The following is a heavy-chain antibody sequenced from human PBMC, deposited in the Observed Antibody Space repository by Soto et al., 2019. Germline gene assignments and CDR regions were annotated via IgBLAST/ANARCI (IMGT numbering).Heavy chain of an antibody. V-gene: IGHV1-18*01. J-gene: IGHJ6*02. D-gene: IGHD3-10*01. CDR3: ASGYGPGSYSVPSFYYYCGMDV. Sequence: QVQLVQSGAEVKKPGASVKVSCKATGYTFTSYGISWVRQAPGQGLEWMGWISAYNGNTNYAQKLQGRVTMTTGTSTGTAYMELSSVRSDDTAVYYCASGYGPGSYSVPSFYYYCGMDVWGQGTTVTVSS. CDR2: ISAYNGNT. CDR1: GYTFTSYG.